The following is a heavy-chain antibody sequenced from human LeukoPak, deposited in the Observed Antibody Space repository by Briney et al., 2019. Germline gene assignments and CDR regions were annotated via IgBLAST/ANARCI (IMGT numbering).Heavy chain of an antibody. J-gene: IGHJ4*02. CDR1: GGSISSSNW. Sequence: SETPSLTCAVSGGSISSSNWWSWVRQPPGKGLEWIGEIYHSGSTNYNPSLKSRVTMSVDTSKNQFSLKLSSVTAADTAVYYCARVATGYSMLDWGQGTLVTVSS. CDR3: ARVATGYSMLD. CDR2: IYHSGST. V-gene: IGHV4-4*02. D-gene: IGHD2-15*01.